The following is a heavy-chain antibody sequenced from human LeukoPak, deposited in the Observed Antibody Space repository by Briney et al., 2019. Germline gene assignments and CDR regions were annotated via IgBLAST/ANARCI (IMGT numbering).Heavy chain of an antibody. CDR3: ARQWGDTAMVNGMDV. CDR2: IYYSGST. J-gene: IGHJ6*02. CDR1: GGYISSSGYH. V-gene: IGHV4-39*01. D-gene: IGHD5-18*01. Sequence: SETLSLTCTVSGGYISSSGYHWGWIRQSPGKGLQWIGRIYYSGSTYYNPSLKSRVTISVDTSKNQFSLKLNSVTAADTAVYYCARQWGDTAMVNGMDVWGQGTTVTVSS.